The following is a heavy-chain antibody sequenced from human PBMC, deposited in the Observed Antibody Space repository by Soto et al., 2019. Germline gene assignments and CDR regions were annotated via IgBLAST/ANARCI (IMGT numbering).Heavy chain of an antibody. V-gene: IGHV3-9*01. CDR3: AKDRSETSSGCSGGSCYPNYYYYYMDV. CDR2: ISWNSGSI. J-gene: IGHJ6*03. D-gene: IGHD2-15*01. Sequence: GGSLRLSCAASGFTFDDYAMHWVRQAPGKGLEWVSGISWNSGSIGYADSVKGRFTISRDNAKNSLYLQMNSLRAEDTALYYCAKDRSETSSGCSGGSCYPNYYYYYMDVWGKGTTVTVSS. CDR1: GFTFDDYA.